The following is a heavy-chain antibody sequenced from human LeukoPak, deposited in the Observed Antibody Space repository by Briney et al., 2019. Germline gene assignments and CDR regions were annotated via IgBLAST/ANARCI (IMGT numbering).Heavy chain of an antibody. V-gene: IGHV3-33*01. CDR3: ARELENPLGWFDP. J-gene: IGHJ5*02. Sequence: GGSLRLSCAASGFTFNRHGMHWVRQAPGKGLEWVAVIWYDGSNKYYADSVKGRFTISRDDSKNTLYLQMNSLRAEDTAVYYCARELENPLGWFDPWGQGTLVTVSS. CDR1: GFTFNRHG. D-gene: IGHD1-14*01. CDR2: IWYDGSNK.